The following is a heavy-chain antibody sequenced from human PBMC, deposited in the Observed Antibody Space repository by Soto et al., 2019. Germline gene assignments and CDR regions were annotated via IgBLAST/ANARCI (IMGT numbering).Heavy chain of an antibody. CDR1: SGSINSGGYT. D-gene: IGHD3-16*01. CDR3: ARESPGEPAYYFDF. V-gene: IGHV4-31*03. Sequence: TLSLTSTVSSGSINSGGYTWIWIRQHPGKGREWIGYIFYSRTTSYNPALKRRVTISGDTSKNQFSLTLRAVTAAVSAVYYCARESPGEPAYYFDFWGQGTPVPVSS. CDR2: IFYSRTT. J-gene: IGHJ4*02.